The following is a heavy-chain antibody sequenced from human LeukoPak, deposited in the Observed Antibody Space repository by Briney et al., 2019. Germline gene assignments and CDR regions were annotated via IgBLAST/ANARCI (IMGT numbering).Heavy chain of an antibody. Sequence: GGSLRLSCATSGFTFSSYGMHCVRQAPGKGLEWVTFIRNDGSTKYFADSVKGRFTISRDNSKNTLYLQMNSLRAEDTAVYYCAKTHSSSWGIFDYWGQGTLVTVSS. D-gene: IGHD6-13*01. CDR3: AKTHSSSWGIFDY. V-gene: IGHV3-30*02. CDR2: IRNDGSTK. J-gene: IGHJ4*02. CDR1: GFTFSSYG.